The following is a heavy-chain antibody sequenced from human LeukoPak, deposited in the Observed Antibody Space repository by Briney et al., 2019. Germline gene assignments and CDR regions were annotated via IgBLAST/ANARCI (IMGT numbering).Heavy chain of an antibody. CDR2: ISYDGSNK. CDR1: GFTFSSYG. D-gene: IGHD6-13*01. J-gene: IGHJ4*02. CDR3: AKGRDSSSWLDYFDY. Sequence: PGGSLRLSCAASGFTFSSYGMHWVRQAPGKGLEGVAVISYDGSNKYYADSVKGRFTISSDNSKNTLYLQMNSLRAEDTAVYYCAKGRDSSSWLDYFDYWGQGTLVTVSS. V-gene: IGHV3-30*18.